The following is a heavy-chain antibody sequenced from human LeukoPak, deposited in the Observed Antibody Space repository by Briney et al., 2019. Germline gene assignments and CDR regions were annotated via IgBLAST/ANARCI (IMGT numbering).Heavy chain of an antibody. Sequence: SETLSLTCTVSGDSISSSYYWGWIRQPPGKGLEWIGCMYYSGTTYYNPSLKSRVTISGDTSKNEFSLKLSSVTAADTAVYYCARGERGVIISWSAFFDYWGQGTLVTVSS. CDR2: MYYSGTT. CDR3: ARGERGVIISWSAFFDY. CDR1: GDSISSSYY. J-gene: IGHJ4*02. V-gene: IGHV4-39*07. D-gene: IGHD2-21*01.